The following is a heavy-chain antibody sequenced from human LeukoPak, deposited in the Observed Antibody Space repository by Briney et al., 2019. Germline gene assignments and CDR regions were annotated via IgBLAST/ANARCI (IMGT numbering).Heavy chain of an antibody. V-gene: IGHV3-43*01. D-gene: IGHD2-2*01. J-gene: IGHJ4*02. CDR1: GFTFGDYP. Sequence: GGSLRLSCTASGFTFGDYPMYWVRQVPGKGLEWVSLITWDGGTTYYADSVKGRFTVSRDNSKNSLYLQMNNLRTEDTAFYYCAKDICTRTSCHYYFDSWGQGTLVTVSS. CDR3: AKDICTRTSCHYYFDS. CDR2: ITWDGGTT.